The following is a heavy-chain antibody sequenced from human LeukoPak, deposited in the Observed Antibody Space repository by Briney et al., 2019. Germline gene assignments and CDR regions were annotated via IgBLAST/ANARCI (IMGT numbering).Heavy chain of an antibody. CDR1: GFIFSSFA. Sequence: GGSLRLSCTASGFIFSSFAVNWVRQAPGKGLEWVSGISASGGNTNYADSVKGRFTISRDNSQNTLYLQMDSLRAEDTAIYYCAKDFYESSGYSFDYWGHETLVAVSS. CDR3: AKDFYESSGYSFDY. D-gene: IGHD3-22*01. J-gene: IGHJ4*01. CDR2: ISASGGNT. V-gene: IGHV3-23*01.